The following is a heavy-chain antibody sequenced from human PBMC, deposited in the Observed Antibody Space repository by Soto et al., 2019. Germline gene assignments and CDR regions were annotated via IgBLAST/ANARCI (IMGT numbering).Heavy chain of an antibody. V-gene: IGHV4-30-4*01. D-gene: IGHD4-17*01. CDR3: ARDRPSYGYYVHFSDYCGMDV. CDR1: GGSISGGDYF. CDR2: IYYTGNT. Sequence: VQLQESGPGLVKPSQTLSLTCTVSGGSISGGDYFWSWIRQPPGNGLEWLGSIYYTGNTSYNPSLESRVIISVDTSKPQFSLRLISVTVAETAVYYCARDRPSYGYYVHFSDYCGMDVWGPGTTVTGSS. J-gene: IGHJ6*02.